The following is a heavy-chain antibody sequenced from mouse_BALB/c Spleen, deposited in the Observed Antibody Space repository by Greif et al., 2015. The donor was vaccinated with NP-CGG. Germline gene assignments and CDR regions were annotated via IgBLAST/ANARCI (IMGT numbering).Heavy chain of an antibody. CDR1: GYSITSDYA. D-gene: IGHD1-2*01. Sequence: EVQLVESGPGLVKPSQSLSLTCTVTGYSITSDYAWNWIRQFPGNKLEWMGYISYSGSTSYNPSLKSRISITRDTSKNQFFLQLNSVTTEDTATYYCARPSFITTARFAYWGQGTLVTVSA. J-gene: IGHJ3*01. V-gene: IGHV3-2*02. CDR3: ARPSFITTARFAY. CDR2: ISYSGST.